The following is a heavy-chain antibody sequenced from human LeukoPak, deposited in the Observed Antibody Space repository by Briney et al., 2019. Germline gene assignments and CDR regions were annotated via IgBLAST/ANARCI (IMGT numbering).Heavy chain of an antibody. CDR1: GFTFSSYW. Sequence: PGGSLRLSCAASGFTFSSYWMHWVRQAPGKGLVWVSRINSDGSSTSYADSVKGRFTISRDNAKNTLYLQMNSLRAEDTAVYYCARNVAGYCSGGSCKYYYYYYMDVWGKGTTVTVSS. D-gene: IGHD2-15*01. J-gene: IGHJ6*03. CDR2: INSDGSST. CDR3: ARNVAGYCSGGSCKYYYYYYMDV. V-gene: IGHV3-74*01.